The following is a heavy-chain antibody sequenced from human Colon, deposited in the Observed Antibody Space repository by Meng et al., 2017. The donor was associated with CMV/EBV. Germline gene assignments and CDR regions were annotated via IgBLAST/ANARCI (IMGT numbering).Heavy chain of an antibody. CDR3: ARGGGYCSTTSCLNWFDS. J-gene: IGHJ5*01. D-gene: IGHD2-2*01. Sequence: ASVKVSCKTSGYSFTIYHLHWVRQAPGQGLEWMGWINPNSGDTHSAQKFQGRVTMTRDTSTKTIYMELTRLRPDDTAVYYCARGGGYCSTTSCLNWFDSWGQGTLVTVSS. V-gene: IGHV1-2*02. CDR1: GYSFTIYH. CDR2: INPNSGDT.